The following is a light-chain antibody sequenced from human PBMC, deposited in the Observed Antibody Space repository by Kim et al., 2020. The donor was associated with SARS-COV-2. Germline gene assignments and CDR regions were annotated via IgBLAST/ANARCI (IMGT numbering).Light chain of an antibody. J-gene: IGKJ3*01. Sequence: SPGERAALACGTSQKVSSNDLAGYQQKPGVAATLLIDDASSRATGSPDRFSGSGSGTYFTLTSSRGEPDDVSVYYCKQYCSSPITFGPGTKVDIK. CDR3: KQYCSSPIT. V-gene: IGKV3D-20*01. CDR2: DAS. CDR1: QKVSSND.